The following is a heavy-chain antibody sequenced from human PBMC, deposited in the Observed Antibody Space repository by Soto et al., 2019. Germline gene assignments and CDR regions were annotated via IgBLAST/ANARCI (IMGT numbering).Heavy chain of an antibody. CDR1: GFTFSSYS. CDR3: AYNRGYCSSTSCHPAYYYYGMDV. D-gene: IGHD2-2*01. V-gene: IGHV3-48*02. J-gene: IGHJ6*02. CDR2: ISSSSSTI. Sequence: EVQLVESGGGLVQPGGPLRLSCAAPGFTFSSYSMNWVRQAPGKGLEWVSYISSSSSTIYYADSVKGRFTISRDNAKNSLYLQMNSLRDEDTAVYYCAYNRGYCSSTSCHPAYYYYGMDVWGQGTTVTVSS.